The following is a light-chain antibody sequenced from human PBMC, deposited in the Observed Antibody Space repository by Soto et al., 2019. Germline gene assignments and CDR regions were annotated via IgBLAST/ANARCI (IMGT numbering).Light chain of an antibody. J-gene: IGKJ2*01. CDR1: QSISSW. Sequence: DIQMTQSPSTLSASVGDRVTITCRASQSISSWLAWYQQKPGKAPKLLIYDASSLNSGVPSRCSGSGSGTDFTLTISSLQPDDFASYYCQQYNSYSTFGQGTKLEIK. CDR2: DAS. V-gene: IGKV1-5*01. CDR3: QQYNSYST.